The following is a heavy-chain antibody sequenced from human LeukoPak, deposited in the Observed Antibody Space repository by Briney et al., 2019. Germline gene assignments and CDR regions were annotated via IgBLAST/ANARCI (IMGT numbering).Heavy chain of an antibody. CDR3: ARLSLLWFGELFLFDY. D-gene: IGHD3-10*01. J-gene: IGHJ4*02. CDR2: IYHSGST. CDR1: GGSISSSNW. Sequence: SETLSLTCAVSGGSISSSNWWSWVRQPPGKGLEWIGEIYHSGSTNYNPSLKSRVTISVDKSKNQFSVKLSSVTAADTAVYYCARLSLLWFGELFLFDYWGQGTLVTVSS. V-gene: IGHV4-4*02.